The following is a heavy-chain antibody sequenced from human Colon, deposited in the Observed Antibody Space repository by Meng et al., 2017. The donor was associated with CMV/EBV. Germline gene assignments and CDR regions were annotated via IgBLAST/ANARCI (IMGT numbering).Heavy chain of an antibody. J-gene: IGHJ3*02. V-gene: IGHV3-48*03. CDR1: GFTLSSYD. CDR3: ARKGWNYREAFDM. D-gene: IGHD3-16*02. Sequence: SCVASGFTLSSYDMHWVRQAPGKGLEWISHISTQSLTTVYADSVKGRFNISRDNAKNSVYLQMNSLRAEDTAVYYCARKGWNYREAFDMWGQGTRVTVSS. CDR2: ISTQSLTT.